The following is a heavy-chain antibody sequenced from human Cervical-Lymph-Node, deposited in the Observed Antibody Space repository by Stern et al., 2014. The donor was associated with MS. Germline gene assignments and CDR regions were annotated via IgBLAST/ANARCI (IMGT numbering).Heavy chain of an antibody. J-gene: IGHJ4*02. CDR2: LYYSGDT. Sequence: QVQLQESGPGLVKPSQTLSLTCTVSGGSIRSGNYYWGWVRQHPGKGLEWIGYLYYSGDTYYKPSLKSRVTISMDMSKNQFSLRLTSVTAADTAVYYCARNEGLRSYSFDYWGQGTLVTVSS. CDR1: GGSIRSGNYY. CDR3: ARNEGLRSYSFDY. V-gene: IGHV4-31*03.